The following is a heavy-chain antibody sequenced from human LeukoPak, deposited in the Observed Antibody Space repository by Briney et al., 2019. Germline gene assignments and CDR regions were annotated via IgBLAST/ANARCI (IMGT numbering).Heavy chain of an antibody. D-gene: IGHD1-1*01. V-gene: IGHV4-30-4*08. Sequence: SQTLSLTCTVSGGSISSGDYYWSWTRQPPGKGLEWIGYIYYSGSTYYNPSLKSRVTISVDTSKNQFSLKLSSVTAADTAVYYCARDLLAVTGAFDIWGQGTMVTVSS. J-gene: IGHJ3*02. CDR2: IYYSGST. CDR3: ARDLLAVTGAFDI. CDR1: GGSISSGDYY.